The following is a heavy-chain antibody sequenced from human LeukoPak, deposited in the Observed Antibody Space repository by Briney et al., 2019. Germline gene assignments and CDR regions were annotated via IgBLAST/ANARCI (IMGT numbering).Heavy chain of an antibody. CDR1: GFTVSSNY. D-gene: IGHD3-3*01. V-gene: IGHV3-15*01. Sequence: GGSLRLSCAASGFTVSSNYISWVRQAPGKGLEWVGRIRSKTDGGTTDYAVSVQGRFTISRDDSKNTLHLQMSSLKTEDTAVYYCAKHIYGVVSIQQWGQGTLVTVSS. CDR3: AKHIYGVVSIQQ. CDR2: IRSKTDGGTT. J-gene: IGHJ1*01.